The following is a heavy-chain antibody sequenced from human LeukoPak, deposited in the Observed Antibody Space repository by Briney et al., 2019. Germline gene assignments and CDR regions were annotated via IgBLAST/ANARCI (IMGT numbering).Heavy chain of an antibody. CDR2: ISSSSSYI. Sequence: GGSQRLSCAASGFTISSYSMNWVRQAPGKGLEWVSSISSSSSYIYYADSVKGRFTISRDNAKNSLYLQMNSLRAEDTAVYYCARGRTYYDILTGYYKLGDFDYWGQGTLVTVSS. CDR3: ARGRTYYDILTGYYKLGDFDY. CDR1: GFTISSYS. D-gene: IGHD3-9*01. J-gene: IGHJ4*02. V-gene: IGHV3-21*01.